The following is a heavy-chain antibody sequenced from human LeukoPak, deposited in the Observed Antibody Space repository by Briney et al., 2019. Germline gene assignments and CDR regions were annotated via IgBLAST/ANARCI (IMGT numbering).Heavy chain of an antibody. V-gene: IGHV3-48*03. CDR3: ARVLYDSSGYYLNYFDY. CDR1: GFTFSSYE. J-gene: IGHJ4*02. Sequence: GGSLRLSCAASGFTFSSYEMNWVRQAPGKGLEWVSYISSSDSTTYYADSAKGRFTISRDNAMNSLYLQMNSLRVEDTAVYYCARVLYDSSGYYLNYFDYWGQGTLVTVSS. CDR2: ISSSDSTT. D-gene: IGHD3-22*01.